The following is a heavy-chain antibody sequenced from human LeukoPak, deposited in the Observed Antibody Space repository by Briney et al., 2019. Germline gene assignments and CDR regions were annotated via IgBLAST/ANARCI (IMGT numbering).Heavy chain of an antibody. CDR2: MNPNSGNT. CDR1: GYTFTSYD. Sequence: ASVKVSCKASGYTFTSYDINWVRQATGQGLEWMGWMNPNSGNTGYAQKFKGRVTMTRNTSISTAYMELSSLRSEDTAVYYCARAAMVRGRTTYYYYMDVWGKGTTVTVSS. J-gene: IGHJ6*03. D-gene: IGHD3-10*01. V-gene: IGHV1-8*01. CDR3: ARAAMVRGRTTYYYYMDV.